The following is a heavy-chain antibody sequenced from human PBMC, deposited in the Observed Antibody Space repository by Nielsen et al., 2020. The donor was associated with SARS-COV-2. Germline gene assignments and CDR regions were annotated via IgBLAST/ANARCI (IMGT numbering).Heavy chain of an antibody. D-gene: IGHD5-24*01. CDR2: LSWDSGSR. Sequence: GGSLRLSCAASGFPFPDYAMHWVRQAPGKCLEWVSGLSWDSGSRGYADSVKGRFTISRDNAKSSLYLEMNGLRAEDTALYYCAKSDGYNAFDYWGQGTLVTVSS. CDR3: AKSDGYNAFDY. V-gene: IGHV3-9*01. CDR1: GFPFPDYA. J-gene: IGHJ4*02.